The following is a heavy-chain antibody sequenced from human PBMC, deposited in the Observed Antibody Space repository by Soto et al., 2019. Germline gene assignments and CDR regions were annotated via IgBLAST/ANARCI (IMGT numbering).Heavy chain of an antibody. CDR2: ISDGGETT. J-gene: IGHJ4*02. CDR3: ATQDFRGTTGTT. D-gene: IGHD1-1*01. Sequence: GGSLRLSCAASGFTFSSYAMGWVCQAPGKGLEWVSLISDGGETTYYANPVKARFTISRDNSKNTLYLQVNSLRAEDTAVYYCATQDFRGTTGTTWGQGTLVTVSS. CDR1: GFTFSSYA. V-gene: IGHV3-23*01.